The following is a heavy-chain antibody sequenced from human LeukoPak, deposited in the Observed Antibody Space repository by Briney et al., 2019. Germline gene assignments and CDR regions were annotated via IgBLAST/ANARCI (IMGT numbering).Heavy chain of an antibody. CDR3: AVGVRAQYQLLYDAFDI. J-gene: IGHJ3*02. D-gene: IGHD2-2*02. CDR1: GGTFSSYA. V-gene: IGHV1-69*13. Sequence: SVKVSCKASGGTFSSYAISWVRQAPGQGLEWMGGIIPIFGTANYAQKFQGRVTITADESTSTAYMELSSLRSEDTAVYYCAVGVRAQYQLLYDAFDIWGQGTMVTVSS. CDR2: IIPIFGTA.